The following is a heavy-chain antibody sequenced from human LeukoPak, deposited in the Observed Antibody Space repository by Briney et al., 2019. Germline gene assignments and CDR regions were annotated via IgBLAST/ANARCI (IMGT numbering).Heavy chain of an antibody. J-gene: IGHJ4*02. CDR2: ISYDGSNK. V-gene: IGHV3-30-3*01. CDR3: ARSADTMVRGVIRD. CDR1: GFTFSSYA. Sequence: PGRSLRLSCAASGFTFSSYAMHWVRQAPGKGLEWVAVISYDGSNKYYADSVKGRFTISRDNSKNTLYLQMNSLRAEDTAVYYCARSADTMVRGVIRDWGQGTLVTVSS. D-gene: IGHD3-10*01.